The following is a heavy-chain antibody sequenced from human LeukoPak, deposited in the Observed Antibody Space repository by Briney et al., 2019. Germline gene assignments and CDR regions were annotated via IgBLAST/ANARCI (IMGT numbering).Heavy chain of an antibody. D-gene: IGHD6-13*01. V-gene: IGHV1-18*01. CDR1: GYTFTSYG. J-gene: IGHJ6*03. CDR2: ISAYNGNT. CDR3: ARLGANPYSRRAYYYYYMDV. Sequence: ASVKVSFKASGYTFTSYGISWVRQAPGQGLEWMGWISAYNGNTNYAQKLQGRVTMTTDTSTSTAYMELRSLRSDDTAVYYCARLGANPYSRRAYYYYYMDVWGKGTTVTVSS.